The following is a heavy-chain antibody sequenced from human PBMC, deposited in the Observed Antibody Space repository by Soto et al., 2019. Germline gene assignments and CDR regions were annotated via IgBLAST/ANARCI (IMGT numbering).Heavy chain of an antibody. J-gene: IGHJ6*02. Sequence: PSETLSLTCPVSGGSINSADYYWSWIRQPPGKGLEWIGYIYHSGSIYYNPSLRSRLTISVDTSKNQFSLKLSSVTAADTAVYYCARGDGSVTAGYYYYGMDVWGQGTTVTVSS. V-gene: IGHV4-30-4*02. D-gene: IGHD1-26*01. CDR1: GGSINSADYY. CDR3: ARGDGSVTAGYYYYGMDV. CDR2: IYHSGSI.